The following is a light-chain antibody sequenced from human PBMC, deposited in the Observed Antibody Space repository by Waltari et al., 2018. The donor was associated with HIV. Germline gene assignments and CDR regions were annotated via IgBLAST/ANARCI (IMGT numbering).Light chain of an antibody. CDR2: EGS. J-gene: IGLJ2*01. CDR3: CSYAGSFVV. V-gene: IGLV2-23*01. CDR1: SREVGINNL. Sequence: QSALTQPASVSGSPGPSINISCTGTSREVGINNLVTWYQQYPGKAPKLMIYEGSKRPSGVSNRFSGSKSGNTASLTISGLQTEDEADYYCCSYAGSFVVFGGGTKLTVL.